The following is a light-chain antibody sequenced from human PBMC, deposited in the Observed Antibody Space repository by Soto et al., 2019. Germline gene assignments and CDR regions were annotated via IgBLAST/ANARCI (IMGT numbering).Light chain of an antibody. CDR3: QQYDSYPLT. CDR1: QSISSY. Sequence: AILMTQSPSSFSSSTGDRVTLTCRASQSISSYLAWYQQKPGNAPKILIYAASTLQSGVPSRFSGSGSGTDFTLTISCLESEDFATYYCQQYDSYPLTFGGGTKVEIK. CDR2: AAS. J-gene: IGKJ4*02. V-gene: IGKV1-8*01.